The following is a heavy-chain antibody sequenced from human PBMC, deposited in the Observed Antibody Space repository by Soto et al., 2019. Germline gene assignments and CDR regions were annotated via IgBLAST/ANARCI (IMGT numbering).Heavy chain of an antibody. D-gene: IGHD5-12*01. Sequence: SETLSLTCAVSGGSISSGGYSWSWIRQPPGKGLEWIGYIYHSGSTYYNPSLKSQVTISVDRSKNQFSLKLSSVTAADTAVYYCAAGGGLPRYYWGQGTLVTSPQ. CDR2: IYHSGST. V-gene: IGHV4-30-2*01. CDR1: GGSISSGGYS. J-gene: IGHJ4*02. CDR3: AAGGGLPRYY.